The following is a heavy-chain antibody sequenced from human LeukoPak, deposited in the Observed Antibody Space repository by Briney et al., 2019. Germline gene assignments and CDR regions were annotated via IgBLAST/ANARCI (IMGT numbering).Heavy chain of an antibody. CDR3: ARVVVGATNYFDY. J-gene: IGHJ4*02. CDR2: ISSNGGST. Sequence: PGGSLRLSCAASGFTFSSYAMHWVRQAPGKGLEYVSAISSNGGSTYYANSVKGRFTISRDNSKNTLYLQMGSLRAEDMAVYYCARVVVGATNYFDYWDQGTLVTVSS. CDR1: GFTFSSYA. D-gene: IGHD1-26*01. V-gene: IGHV3-64*01.